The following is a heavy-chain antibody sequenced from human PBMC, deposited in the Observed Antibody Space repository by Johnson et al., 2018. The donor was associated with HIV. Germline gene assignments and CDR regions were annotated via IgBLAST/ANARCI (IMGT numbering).Heavy chain of an antibody. D-gene: IGHD2-21*01. CDR3: ASKYCGGDCYAFDI. CDR2: MSYDASNT. Sequence: QVQLVESGGGVVQPGRSLRLSCAASGFTFSSYAMHWVRQAPGKGLEWVAVMSYDASNTYYADSVKGRFTISRDNSKNTLYLQMSSLRVEDTAVYYCASKYCGGDCYAFDIWGQGTMVTVSA. V-gene: IGHV3-30*04. CDR1: GFTFSSYA. J-gene: IGHJ3*02.